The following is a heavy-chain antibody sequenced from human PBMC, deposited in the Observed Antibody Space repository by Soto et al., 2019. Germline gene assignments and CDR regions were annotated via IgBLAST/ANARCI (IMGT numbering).Heavy chain of an antibody. J-gene: IGHJ3*02. CDR2: LRSKTAGGTT. V-gene: IGHV3-15*01. CDR3: ATDLGDVFTGSPYQGFDS. D-gene: IGHD3-9*01. CDR1: GFTFSDAW. Sequence: EVQLVESGGGLVKPGGSLRLSCAASGFTFSDAWMNWVRQAPGKGLEWVGRLRSKTAGGTTDYAAPIKGRFTLSRDDSKNTLYLQMNSLKTEDTALYYCATDLGDVFTGSPYQGFDSWGQGTMVTVSS.